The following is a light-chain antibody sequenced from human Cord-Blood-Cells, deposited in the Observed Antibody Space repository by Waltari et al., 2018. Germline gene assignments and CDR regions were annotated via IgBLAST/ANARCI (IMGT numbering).Light chain of an antibody. Sequence: DIQMTQSPSPLSASVGDRVTITCRASQSISSWLAWYQQKPGKAPKLLIYDASSLERGVPSRFSGRGAVTEFTLTISRLQPYDFATYVCQQYNSDSIAFGQGTRLEIK. CDR1: QSISSW. CDR3: QQYNSDSIA. V-gene: IGKV1-5*01. CDR2: DAS. J-gene: IGKJ5*01.